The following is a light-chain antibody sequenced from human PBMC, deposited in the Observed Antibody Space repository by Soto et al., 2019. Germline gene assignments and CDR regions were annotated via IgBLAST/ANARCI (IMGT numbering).Light chain of an antibody. CDR1: QTVSSS. Sequence: EIVLTQSPATLSLSPGERATLSCRASQTVSSSLAWYQQKPGQAPRLLIYEASNRATGIPARFSGSGSGADFTLTISSLEPEDFALYCQQHLNWPLTVGGGTKVEIK. CDR2: EAS. CDR3: QQHLNWPLT. J-gene: IGKJ4*01. V-gene: IGKV3-11*01.